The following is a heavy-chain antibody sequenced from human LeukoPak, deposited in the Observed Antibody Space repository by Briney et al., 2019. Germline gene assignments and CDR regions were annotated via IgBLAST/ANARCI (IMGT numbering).Heavy chain of an antibody. CDR3: ARDGEYGTGSYYRGSFDY. CDR1: GYSFTAFY. D-gene: IGHD3-10*01. J-gene: IGHJ4*02. Sequence: ASVKVSCKASGYSFTAFYIHWVRPGPGEGVEWMGWIHPRSGDKRYAKRFQGRVTMARETSISPVYMELSSLESDDTAVYYCARDGEYGTGSYYRGSFDYWGQGILVTVSS. V-gene: IGHV1-2*02. CDR2: IHPRSGDK.